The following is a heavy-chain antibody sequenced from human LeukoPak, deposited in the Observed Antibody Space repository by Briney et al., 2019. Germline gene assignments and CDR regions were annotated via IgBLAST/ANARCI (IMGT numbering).Heavy chain of an antibody. CDR1: GGSISSYY. D-gene: IGHD2-2*02. CDR3: ARDRPYCSSTSCYTSYYYYYYMDV. V-gene: IGHV4-4*07. Sequence: SETLSLTCTVSGGSISSYYWSWIRQPAGKGLEWIGRIYTSGSTNYNPSLKSRVTMSVDTSKNQFSLKLSSVTAADTAAYYCARDRPYCSSTSCYTSYYYYYYMDVWGKGTTVTVSS. CDR2: IYTSGST. J-gene: IGHJ6*03.